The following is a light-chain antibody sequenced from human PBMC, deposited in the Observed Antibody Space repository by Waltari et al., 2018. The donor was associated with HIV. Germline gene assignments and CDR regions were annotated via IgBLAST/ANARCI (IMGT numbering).Light chain of an antibody. J-gene: IGKJ4*01. CDR3: QQYYSTPVT. V-gene: IGKV4-1*01. CDR1: QSVLYSSNNKDY. Sequence: DIVMTRSPDSLAVSLGERATINCKSSQSVLYSSNNKDYLAWYQQKPAQPPKLLFYWASTRESGVPDRFGGSGSGTNFTLTINSLQAEDVAVYYCQQYYSTPVTFGGGTKVEIK. CDR2: WAS.